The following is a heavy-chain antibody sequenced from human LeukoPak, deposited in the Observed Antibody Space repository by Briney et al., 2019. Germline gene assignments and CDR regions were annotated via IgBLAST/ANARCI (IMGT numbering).Heavy chain of an antibody. CDR3: NPLYYDSSAYSDY. D-gene: IGHD3-22*01. V-gene: IGHV3-73*01. CDR1: GFTFSGSA. Sequence: GGSLRLSCAASGFTFSGSAIHWVRQASGKGLEWVGRIRSIANNYATAYAASVKGRFTISRDDSKNTAYLQMNSLKTEDTAVYYCNPLYYDSSAYSDYWGQGTLVTVSS. J-gene: IGHJ4*02. CDR2: IRSIANNYAT.